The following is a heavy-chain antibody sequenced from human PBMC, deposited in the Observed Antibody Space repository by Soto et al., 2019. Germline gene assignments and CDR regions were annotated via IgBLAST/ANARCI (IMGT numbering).Heavy chain of an antibody. D-gene: IGHD3-10*01. J-gene: IGHJ4*02. V-gene: IGHV4-31*03. CDR2: IFYSGTS. CDR3: ARTRGSSYFDF. Sequence: SETLSLTCNVYGSSIRGADYCWMWIRHLPGKGLEWIGYIFYSGTSYYNYNSSLKSRLFMSLDPSKNSFYLKLTSVTAADTAVYYCARTRGSSYFDFWGPGILVTVSS. CDR1: GSSIRGADYC.